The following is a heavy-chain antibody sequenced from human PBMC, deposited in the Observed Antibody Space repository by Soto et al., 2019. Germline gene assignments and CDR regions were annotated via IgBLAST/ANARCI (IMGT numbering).Heavy chain of an antibody. D-gene: IGHD2-2*02. CDR1: GFTFSSYG. CDR2: ISYDGSNK. Sequence: VQLVESGGGLVKPGGSLRLSCAASGFTFSSYGMHWVRQAPGKGLEWVAVISYDGSNKYYADSVKGRFTISRDNSKNTLYLQMNSLRAEDTAVYYCAKGPCSSTSCYTGGGGDFDYWGQGTLVTVSS. CDR3: AKGPCSSTSCYTGGGGDFDY. J-gene: IGHJ4*02. V-gene: IGHV3-30*18.